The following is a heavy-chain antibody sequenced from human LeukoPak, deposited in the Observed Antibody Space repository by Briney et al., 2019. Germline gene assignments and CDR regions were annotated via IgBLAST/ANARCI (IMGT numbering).Heavy chain of an antibody. CDR2: ISGSGRST. Sequence: GGSLRLSCAASGFTFSSYCMSWVRQVAGKVLEWVSAISGSGRSTSYAYSVKGRFTISRDDSKNTLYLGMNSLRAEDTAVYYCAKAMATNLYYFDFWGQGTLVTVSS. CDR1: GFTFSSYC. CDR3: AKAMATNLYYFDF. V-gene: IGHV3-23*01. D-gene: IGHD5-24*01. J-gene: IGHJ4*02.